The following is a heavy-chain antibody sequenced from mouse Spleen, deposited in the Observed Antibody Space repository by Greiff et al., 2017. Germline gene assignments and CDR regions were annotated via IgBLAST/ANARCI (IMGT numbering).Heavy chain of an antibody. Sequence: QVQLQQSGAELVRPGASVKLSCKASGYTFTDYYINWVKRRPGQGLEWIARIYPGSGNTYYNEKFKGKATLTAEKSSSTAYMQLSSLTSEDSAVYFCARRGLYYFDYWGQGTTLTVSS. V-gene: IGHV1-76*01. J-gene: IGHJ2*01. CDR1: GYTFTDYY. CDR3: ARRGLYYFDY. CDR2: IYPGSGNT.